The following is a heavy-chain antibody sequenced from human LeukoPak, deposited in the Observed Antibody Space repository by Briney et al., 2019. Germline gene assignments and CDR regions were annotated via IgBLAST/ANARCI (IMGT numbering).Heavy chain of an antibody. D-gene: IGHD4-17*01. Sequence: GGSLRLSCAASGFTLSYYSIHWVRPAPGEGLGGVAIILYDGSNAYYTDSVKGRFTISRDNSKNTLYLQMNSLRAEDTAVYYCARDQRERDYGDYFFDYWGQGTLVTVSS. J-gene: IGHJ4*02. CDR2: ILYDGSNA. CDR3: ARDQRERDYGDYFFDY. CDR1: GFTLSYYS. V-gene: IGHV3-30-3*01.